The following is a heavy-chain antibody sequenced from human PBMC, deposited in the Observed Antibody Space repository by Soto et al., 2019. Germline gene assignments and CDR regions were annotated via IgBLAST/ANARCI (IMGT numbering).Heavy chain of an antibody. CDR3: ASPVSPVYDILTGYRQDYYYYYGMDV. D-gene: IGHD3-9*01. CDR2: ISAYNGNT. Sequence: GASVKVSCKASGYTFTSYGISWVRQAPGQGLEWMRWISAYNGNTNYAQKLQGRVTMTTDTSTSTAYMKLRSLRSDDTAVYYCASPVSPVYDILTGYRQDYYYYYGMDVWGQGTTVTVS. CDR1: GYTFTSYG. J-gene: IGHJ6*02. V-gene: IGHV1-18*01.